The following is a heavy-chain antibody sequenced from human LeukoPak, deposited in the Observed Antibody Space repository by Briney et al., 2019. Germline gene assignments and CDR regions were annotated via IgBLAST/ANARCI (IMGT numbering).Heavy chain of an antibody. J-gene: IGHJ4*02. CDR3: AARTSIVGATMGLDY. V-gene: IGHV3-21*01. D-gene: IGHD1-26*01. CDR1: GLTFKNFA. CDR2: ISSSSSYI. Sequence: GGSLRLSCAVSGLTFKNFAMSWVRQAPGKGLEWVSSISSSSSYIYYADSVKGRFTISRDNAKNSLYLQMNSLRAEDTAVYYCAARTSIVGATMGLDYWGQGTLVTVSS.